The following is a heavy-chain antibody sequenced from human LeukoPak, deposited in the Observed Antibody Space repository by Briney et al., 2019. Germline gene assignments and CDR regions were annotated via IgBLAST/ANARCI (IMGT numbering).Heavy chain of an antibody. D-gene: IGHD3-9*01. Sequence: GGSLRLSCAASGFTFNNAWMSWVRQAPGKGLEWVGQIQSKTDGGTTDYAAPVKGRFTISRDDSKNTLYLQMSSLITEDTAVYYCTTRLRYFDWTIYDFDYWGQGTLVTVSS. CDR1: GFTFNNAW. CDR2: IQSKTDGGTT. J-gene: IGHJ4*02. V-gene: IGHV3-15*01. CDR3: TTRLRYFDWTIYDFDY.